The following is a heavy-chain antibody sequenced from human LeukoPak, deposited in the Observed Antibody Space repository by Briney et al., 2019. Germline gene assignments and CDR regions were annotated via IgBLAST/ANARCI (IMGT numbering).Heavy chain of an antibody. Sequence: GESLKISCKGSGYYFSSYWIAWVRQMPGKGLEWMGIIYPGDSNTRYSPFFQGQVTISADKSINTAYLQWSSLKASDTAMYYCARQYYYDSSGYWAQPFDFWGQGTLVTVSS. CDR1: GYYFSSYW. CDR2: IYPGDSNT. J-gene: IGHJ4*02. D-gene: IGHD3-22*01. V-gene: IGHV5-51*01. CDR3: ARQYYYDSSGYWAQPFDF.